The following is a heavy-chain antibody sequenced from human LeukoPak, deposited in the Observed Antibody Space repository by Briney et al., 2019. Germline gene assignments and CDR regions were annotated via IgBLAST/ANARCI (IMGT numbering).Heavy chain of an antibody. CDR1: GGTFSSYA. V-gene: IGHV1-69*13. CDR2: IIPIFGTA. CDR3: AKDVSVAGPSPNFGY. D-gene: IGHD6-19*01. J-gene: IGHJ4*02. Sequence: SVKVSCKASGGTFSSYAISWVRQAPGQGLEWMGGIIPIFGTANYAQKFQGRVTITADESTSTAYMELSSLRSEDTAVYYCAKDVSVAGPSPNFGYWGQGTLVTVSS.